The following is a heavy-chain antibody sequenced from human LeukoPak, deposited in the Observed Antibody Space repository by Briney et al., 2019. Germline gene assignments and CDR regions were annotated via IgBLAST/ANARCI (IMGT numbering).Heavy chain of an antibody. Sequence: PSETLSLTCTVSGGSIRGSSYYWGWTRQPPGKGLECIRSIHYSGSTYYNPSLKSRVTISVDTSKNQFSLRVSSVTAADTAVYYCATDLGGYSGYDFASFDYWGQGTLVTVSS. V-gene: IGHV4-39*01. D-gene: IGHD5-12*01. CDR1: GGSIRGSSYY. CDR3: ATDLGGYSGYDFASFDY. J-gene: IGHJ4*02. CDR2: IHYSGST.